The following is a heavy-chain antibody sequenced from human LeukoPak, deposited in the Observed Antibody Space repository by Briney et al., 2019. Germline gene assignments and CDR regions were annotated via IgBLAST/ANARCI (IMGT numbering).Heavy chain of an antibody. CDR3: ARAKPKNMVRGLIMRRESRYYFDY. J-gene: IGHJ4*02. V-gene: IGHV3-53*01. Sequence: GGSLRLSCAASGFTLSSYAMSWVRQAPGKGLEWVSVIYSGGSTYYADSVKGRFTISRDNSKSTLYIQMNSLRAEDTAVYYCARAKPKNMVRGLIMRRESRYYFDYWGQGTLVTVSS. D-gene: IGHD3-10*01. CDR2: IYSGGST. CDR1: GFTLSSYA.